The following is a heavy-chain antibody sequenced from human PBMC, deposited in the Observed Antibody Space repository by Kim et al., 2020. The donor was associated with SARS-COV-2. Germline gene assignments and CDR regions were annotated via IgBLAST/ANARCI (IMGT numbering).Heavy chain of an antibody. CDR3: ARAGYSSASDY. V-gene: IGHV3-7*01. D-gene: IGHD6-19*01. J-gene: IGHJ4*02. CDR2: N. Sequence: NYDADSLKGRFTVARENDKNSLYLEMDSLRADDTAVYYCARAGYSSASDYWGQGTLVTVSS.